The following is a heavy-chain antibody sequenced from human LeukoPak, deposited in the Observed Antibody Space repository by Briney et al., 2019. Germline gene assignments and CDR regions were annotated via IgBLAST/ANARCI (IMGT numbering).Heavy chain of an antibody. D-gene: IGHD2-21*02. Sequence: GGSLRLSCAASGFTFSSYWMSWVRQAPGKGLEWVANIKQDGSEKYYVDSVKGRFTISRDNAKNSLYLQMNSLRAEDTAVYYCARLVTGTIVNAFDIWGQGTMVTVSS. CDR3: ARLVTGTIVNAFDI. CDR2: IKQDGSEK. V-gene: IGHV3-7*01. J-gene: IGHJ3*02. CDR1: GFTFSSYW.